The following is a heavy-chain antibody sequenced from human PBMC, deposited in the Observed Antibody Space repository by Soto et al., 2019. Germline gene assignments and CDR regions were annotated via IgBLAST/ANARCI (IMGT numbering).Heavy chain of an antibody. CDR3: ARAGDYYGSGSYYNDGNWFDP. D-gene: IGHD3-10*01. CDR2: ISSSSSYI. Sequence: GGSLRLSCAASGFTFSSYSMNWVRQAPGKGLEWVSSISSSSSYIYYADSVKGRFTISRDNAKNSLYLQMNSLRAEDTAVYYCARAGDYYGSGSYYNDGNWFDPWGQGTLVTVSS. J-gene: IGHJ5*02. V-gene: IGHV3-21*01. CDR1: GFTFSSYS.